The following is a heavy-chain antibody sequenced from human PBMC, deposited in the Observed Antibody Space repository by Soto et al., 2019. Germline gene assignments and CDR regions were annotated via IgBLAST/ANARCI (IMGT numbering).Heavy chain of an antibody. Sequence: QVQLVQSGAEVKKPGSSVKVSCKASGGTFSSYAISWVRQAPGQGLEWMGGIIPIFGTANYAQKFQGRVTITADESTSTAYMELSSLRSDDTAVYYCARDWSSSSRPLFVFDYWGQGTLVTVSS. CDR2: IIPIFGTA. CDR1: GGTFSSYA. D-gene: IGHD6-6*01. CDR3: ARDWSSSSRPLFVFDY. V-gene: IGHV1-69*01. J-gene: IGHJ4*02.